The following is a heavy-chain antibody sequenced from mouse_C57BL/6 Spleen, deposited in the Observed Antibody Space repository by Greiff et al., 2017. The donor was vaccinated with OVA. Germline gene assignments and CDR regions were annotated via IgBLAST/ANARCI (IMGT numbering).Heavy chain of an antibody. CDR3: ASYSHGAMDY. J-gene: IGHJ4*01. D-gene: IGHD2-10*01. Sequence: DVKLQESGPELVKPGASVKIPCKASGYTFTDYNMDWVKQSHGKSLEWIGDINPNNGGTIYNQKFKGKATLTVDKSSSTAYMELRSLTSEDTAVYYCASYSHGAMDYWGQGTSVTVSS. CDR1: GYTFTDYN. CDR2: INPNNGGT. V-gene: IGHV1-18*01.